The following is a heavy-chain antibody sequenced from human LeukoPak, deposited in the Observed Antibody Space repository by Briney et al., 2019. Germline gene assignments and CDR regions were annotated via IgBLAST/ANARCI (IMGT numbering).Heavy chain of an antibody. Sequence: GGSLRLSCAASGYIFSHYGMHWVRQASGKGLDWVAVVWPDGNKKYYADSVQGRFTISKDNSESTLYLQMNSLRVEDTAVYYCIVVIVPAAVWHFDLWGRGTLVTVSS. CDR1: GYIFSHYG. V-gene: IGHV3-33*03. J-gene: IGHJ2*01. D-gene: IGHD2-2*01. CDR3: IVVIVPAAVWHFDL. CDR2: VWPDGNKK.